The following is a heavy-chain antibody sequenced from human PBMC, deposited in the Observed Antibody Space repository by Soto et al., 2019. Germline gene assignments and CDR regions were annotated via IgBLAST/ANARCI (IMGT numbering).Heavy chain of an antibody. Sequence: GGSLRLSCAASGFTFSSYSMNWVRQAPGKGLEWVSSISSSSSYIYYADSVKGRFTISRDNAKNSLYLQMNSLRAEDTAVYYCARDVPYSSSWYSGYYYYMDVWGKGTTVTVSS. CDR1: GFTFSSYS. CDR3: ARDVPYSSSWYSGYYYYMDV. V-gene: IGHV3-21*01. J-gene: IGHJ6*03. CDR2: ISSSSSYI. D-gene: IGHD6-13*01.